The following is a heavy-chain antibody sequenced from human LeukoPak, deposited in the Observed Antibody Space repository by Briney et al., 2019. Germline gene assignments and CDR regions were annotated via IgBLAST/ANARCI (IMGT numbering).Heavy chain of an antibody. D-gene: IGHD6-13*01. J-gene: IGHJ6*03. CDR2: VHYGGSNK. CDR1: GFTFSSYG. Sequence: GGSLRLSCAASGFTFSSYGMHWVRQAPGKGLEWVAFVHYGGSNKYYADSVKGRFAISRDNSKNTLYLQMNSLRAEDTAVYYCARGPSSSWYYYYYYMDVWGKGTTVTVSS. V-gene: IGHV3-30*02. CDR3: ARGPSSSWYYYYYYMDV.